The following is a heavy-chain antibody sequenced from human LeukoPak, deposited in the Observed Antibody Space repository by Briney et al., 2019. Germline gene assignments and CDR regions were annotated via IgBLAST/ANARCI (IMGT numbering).Heavy chain of an antibody. CDR2: ICTSGST. Sequence: PSETLSLTCTVSGGSISSGSYYWSWIRQPAGKGLEWIGRICTSGSTNYNPSLKSRVTISVDTSKNQFSLELSSVTAADAAVYYCAGIDIWGQGTMVTVSS. CDR1: GGSISSGSYY. CDR3: AGIDI. J-gene: IGHJ3*02. V-gene: IGHV4-61*02.